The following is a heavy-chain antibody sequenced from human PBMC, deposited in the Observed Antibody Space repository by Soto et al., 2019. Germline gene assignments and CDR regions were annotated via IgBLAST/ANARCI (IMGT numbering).Heavy chain of an antibody. J-gene: IGHJ6*02. Sequence: GESLKISCKGSGYSFTSHWISWVRQMPGKGLEWMGMIYPSDSYTNYSPSFQGHVTISADKSISTAYLQWSSLKASDTAMYYCARHGGGFRFWEWLLAYYGMDVWGQGTKVTVSS. CDR2: IYPSDSYT. D-gene: IGHD3-3*01. V-gene: IGHV5-10-1*01. CDR1: GYSFTSHW. CDR3: ARHGGGFRFWEWLLAYYGMDV.